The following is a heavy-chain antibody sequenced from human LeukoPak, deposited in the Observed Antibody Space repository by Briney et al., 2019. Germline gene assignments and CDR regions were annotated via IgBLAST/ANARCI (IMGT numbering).Heavy chain of an antibody. J-gene: IGHJ4*02. CDR1: GFSLSTSGMC. V-gene: IGHV2-70*11. CDR3: ARIESSGYYNYFDY. D-gene: IGHD3-22*01. Sequence: SGPTLVNPTQTLTLTCTSSGFSLSTSGMCVSWIRQPPGKALEWLARIDWDDDKYYSTSLKTRLTISKDTSKNQVVLTMTNMDPVDTATYYCARIESSGYYNYFDYWGQGTLVTVSS. CDR2: IDWDDDK.